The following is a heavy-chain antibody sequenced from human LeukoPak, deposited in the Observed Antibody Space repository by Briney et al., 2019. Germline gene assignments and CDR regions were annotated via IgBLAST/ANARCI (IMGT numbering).Heavy chain of an antibody. CDR1: GGTFSNYA. CDR3: AREPLSRVAATGHDAFDI. J-gene: IGHJ3*02. D-gene: IGHD2-15*01. Sequence: SVKVSCKASGGTFSNYAMSWVRQAPGQGLEWMGGFIPIFGTAKYAQNFQGRVTITTDESTSTAYMELSSLRSEDTAVYYCAREPLSRVAATGHDAFDIWGQGTMVTVSS. V-gene: IGHV1-69*05. CDR2: FIPIFGTA.